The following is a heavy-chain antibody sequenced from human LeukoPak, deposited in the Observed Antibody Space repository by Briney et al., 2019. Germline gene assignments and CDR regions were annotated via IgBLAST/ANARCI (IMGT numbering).Heavy chain of an antibody. Sequence: PSGTLSLTCTVSGGSINSYYWSWIRQPPGKGLEWIGYIYYSGSTGFNPSLKSRVIISADMSKNQFSLKLSSVTAADTAVYYCARHRGQADLDFWGQGTLVTVSS. CDR3: ARHRGQADLDF. CDR2: IYYSGST. V-gene: IGHV4-59*01. D-gene: IGHD3-10*01. CDR1: GGSINSYY. J-gene: IGHJ4*02.